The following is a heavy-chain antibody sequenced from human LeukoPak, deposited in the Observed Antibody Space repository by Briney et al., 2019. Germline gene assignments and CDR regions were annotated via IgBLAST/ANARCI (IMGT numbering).Heavy chain of an antibody. CDR3: AKNGDRGAYCSGGSCYPYFYYYMDV. CDR2: ISWDGGSS. D-gene: IGHD2-15*01. Sequence: GGSLRLSCAASGFTFDDYTMHWVRQAPGKSLEWVSLISWDGGSSYYADSVKGRFTISRDNSKNTLYLQMNSLRAEDTAIYYCAKNGDRGAYCSGGSCYPYFYYYMDVWGKGTTVTISS. J-gene: IGHJ6*03. V-gene: IGHV3-43*01. CDR1: GFTFDDYT.